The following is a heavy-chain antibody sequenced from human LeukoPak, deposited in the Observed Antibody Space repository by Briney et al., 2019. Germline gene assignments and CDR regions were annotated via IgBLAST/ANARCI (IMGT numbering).Heavy chain of an antibody. CDR3: ARHYYYGMDV. J-gene: IGHJ6*02. CDR1: GLTFSSSS. CDR2: ISSENTI. Sequence: GGSLRLSCAASGLTFSSSSFNWVRQAPGKGLEWVSYISSENTIYYADSVKGRFTISRENAKKSLFLQMNSLRDEDTAVYYCARHYYYGMDVWGQGTTVTVSS. V-gene: IGHV3-48*02.